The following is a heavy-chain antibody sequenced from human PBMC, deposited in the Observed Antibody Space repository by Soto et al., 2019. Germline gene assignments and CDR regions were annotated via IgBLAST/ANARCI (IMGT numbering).Heavy chain of an antibody. CDR1: GGFFSGNY. CDR2: INHSGST. CDR3: ARVKTIAVAGTDYYYGLDV. D-gene: IGHD6-19*01. J-gene: IGHJ6*02. Sequence: SETLSLTCAVYGGFFSGNYWSWIRQPPGKGLEWIGEINHSGSTNYNPSLKSRVTISVDTSKNQFSLKLSSVTAADTAVYYCARVKTIAVAGTDYYYGLDVWGQGTTVTVSS. V-gene: IGHV4-34*01.